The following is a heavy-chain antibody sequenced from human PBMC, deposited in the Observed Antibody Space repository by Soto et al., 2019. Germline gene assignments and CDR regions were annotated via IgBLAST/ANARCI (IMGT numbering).Heavy chain of an antibody. CDR1: GGSISSYY. V-gene: IGHV4-59*01. J-gene: IGHJ6*03. D-gene: IGHD6-6*01. CDR3: ARGGSSSRIGYYYYMDV. CDR2: IYYSGST. Sequence: SETLSLTCTVSGGSISSYYWSWIRQPPGKGLEWIGYIYYSGSTNYNPSLKSRVTISVDTSKNQFSLKLSSVTAADTAVYYCARGGSSSRIGYYYYMDVWGKGTTVT.